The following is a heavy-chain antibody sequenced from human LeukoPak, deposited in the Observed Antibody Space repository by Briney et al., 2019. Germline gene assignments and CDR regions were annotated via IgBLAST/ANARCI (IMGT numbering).Heavy chain of an antibody. CDR1: GGSISSYY. D-gene: IGHD2-2*01. CDR2: IYYSGST. CDR3: ARGILHCSSTSCYLGYYYYGMDV. J-gene: IGHJ6*02. V-gene: IGHV4-59*12. Sequence: SETLSLTCTVSGGSISSYYWSWIRQPPGKGLEWIGYIYYSGSTNYNPSLKSRVTISVDTSKNQFSLKLSSVTAADTAVYYCARGILHCSSTSCYLGYYYYGMDVWGQGTTVTVSS.